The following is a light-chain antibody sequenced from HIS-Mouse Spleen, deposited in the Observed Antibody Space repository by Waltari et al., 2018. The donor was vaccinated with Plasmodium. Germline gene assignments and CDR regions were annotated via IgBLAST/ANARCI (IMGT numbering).Light chain of an antibody. CDR1: QGISSY. CDR2: AAS. V-gene: IGKV1-8*01. CDR3: QQYYSYLLT. Sequence: AIRMTQSPSSFSASTGDRVTITCRASQGISSYLSWYQQKPRKAPKLLIYAASTLQSGVPSRFSGSGSGKDFTLTISCLQSEDFATYYCQQYYSYLLTFGGGTKVEIK. J-gene: IGKJ4*01.